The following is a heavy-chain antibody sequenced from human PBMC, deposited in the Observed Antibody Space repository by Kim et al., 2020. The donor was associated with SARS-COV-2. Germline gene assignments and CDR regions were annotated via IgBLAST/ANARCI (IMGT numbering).Heavy chain of an antibody. J-gene: IGHJ5*02. CDR1: GYTFTSYA. D-gene: IGHD3-16*01. Sequence: ASVKVSCKASGYTFTSYAMNWVRQAPGQGLEWMGWINTNTGNPTYAQGFTGRFVFSLDTSVSTAYLQISSLKAEDTAVYYCARDAEWFGGNWFDPWGQGTLVTVSS. V-gene: IGHV7-4-1*02. CDR3: ARDAEWFGGNWFDP. CDR2: INTNTGNP.